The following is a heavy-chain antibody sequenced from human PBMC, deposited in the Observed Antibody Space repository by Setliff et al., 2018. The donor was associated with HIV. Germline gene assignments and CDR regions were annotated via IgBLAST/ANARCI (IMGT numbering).Heavy chain of an antibody. CDR2: ISGSGSST. CDR1: GYTFTSYG. D-gene: IGHD3-22*01. Sequence: SCKTSGYTFTSYGISWVRQAPGQGLEWVSGISGSGSSTYYADSVKGRSTISRDNSGDTLYLHMNNLRAEDTAVYYCAKASRGEYYDNSGFFVTYFDNWGQGKLVTVSS. CDR3: AKASRGEYYDNSGFFVTYFDN. J-gene: IGHJ4*02. V-gene: IGHV3-23*01.